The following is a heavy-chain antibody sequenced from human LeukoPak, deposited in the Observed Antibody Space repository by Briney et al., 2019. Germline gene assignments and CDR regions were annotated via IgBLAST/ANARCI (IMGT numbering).Heavy chain of an antibody. Sequence: ASVKVSCKASGYTFTRYYMHWVRQAPGQGLEWMGIINPSGGSTNYAQKFQERVTITRDMSTSTAYMELSSLRSEDTAVYYCAAVENWGQGTLVTVSS. J-gene: IGHJ4*02. V-gene: IGHV1-46*01. CDR2: INPSGGST. CDR1: GYTFTRYY. CDR3: AAVEN.